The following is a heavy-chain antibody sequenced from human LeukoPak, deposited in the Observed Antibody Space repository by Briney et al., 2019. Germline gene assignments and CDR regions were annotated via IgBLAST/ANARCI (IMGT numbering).Heavy chain of an antibody. V-gene: IGHV4-39*07. D-gene: IGHD3-22*01. J-gene: IGHJ4*02. Sequence: PSETLSLTCTVSGGSISSSSYYWGWIRQPPGKGLEWIGSIYYSGSTYYNPSLKSRVTISVDTSKNQFSLKLSSVTAADTAVYYCARDPGYYDSSGYSFDYRGQGTLVTVSS. CDR1: GGSISSSSYY. CDR2: IYYSGST. CDR3: ARDPGYYDSSGYSFDY.